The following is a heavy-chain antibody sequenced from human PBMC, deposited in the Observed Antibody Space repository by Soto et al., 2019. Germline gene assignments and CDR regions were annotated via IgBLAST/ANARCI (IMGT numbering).Heavy chain of an antibody. CDR1: GGTFSSYA. V-gene: IGHV1-69*01. D-gene: IGHD3-3*01. Sequence: QVQLVQSGAEVKKPGSSVKVSCKASGGTFSSYAISWVRQAPGQGLEWMGGIIPIFGTANYAQKLQGRVTITADESTSTAYMELSSLRSEDTAVYYCARAAYYDFWSGYYKTPYYYYGMDVWGQGATVTVSS. CDR2: IIPIFGTA. J-gene: IGHJ6*02. CDR3: ARAAYYDFWSGYYKTPYYYYGMDV.